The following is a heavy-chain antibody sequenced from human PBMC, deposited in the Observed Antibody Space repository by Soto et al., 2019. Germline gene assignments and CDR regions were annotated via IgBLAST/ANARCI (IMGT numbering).Heavy chain of an antibody. Sequence: GESLKISCEGSGYIFTNYWIGWVRQMPGKGLEWMGIIYPGDSDTKYSPSFQGQVNFSADKSISPAYLQLSSLKASDTAMYYCARGIGTVYYDSSGFDYWGQGTLVTVSS. CDR3: ARGIGTVYYDSSGFDY. D-gene: IGHD3-22*01. CDR2: IYPGDSDT. J-gene: IGHJ4*02. V-gene: IGHV5-51*01. CDR1: GYIFTNYW.